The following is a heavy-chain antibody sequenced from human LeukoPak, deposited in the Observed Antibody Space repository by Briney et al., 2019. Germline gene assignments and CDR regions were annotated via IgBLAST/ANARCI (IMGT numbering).Heavy chain of an antibody. D-gene: IGHD3-9*01. Sequence: KSSETLSLTCTVYGGSFSGYYWSWIRQPPGKGLEWIGEINHSGSTNYNPSLKSRVTISVDTSKNQFSLKLSSVTAADTAVYYCARAGDLRYFDWIPRDYYYYYMDVWGKGTTVTISS. CDR2: INHSGST. J-gene: IGHJ6*03. V-gene: IGHV4-34*01. CDR1: GGSFSGYY. CDR3: ARAGDLRYFDWIPRDYYYYYMDV.